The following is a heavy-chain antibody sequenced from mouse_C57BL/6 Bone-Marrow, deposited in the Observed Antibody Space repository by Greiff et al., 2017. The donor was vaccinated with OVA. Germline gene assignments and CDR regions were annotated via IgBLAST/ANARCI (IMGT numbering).Heavy chain of an antibody. Sequence: VQLQQPGAELVMPGASVKLSCKASGYTFTSYWMHWVKQRPGQGLEWIGEIDPSDSYTNYNQKFKGKSTLTVDKSSSTAYMQLSSRTSEDSAVYYCAREWGPYWYFDVWGTGTTVTVSS. CDR1: GYTFTSYW. V-gene: IGHV1-69*01. J-gene: IGHJ1*03. CDR2: IDPSDSYT. CDR3: AREWGPYWYFDV.